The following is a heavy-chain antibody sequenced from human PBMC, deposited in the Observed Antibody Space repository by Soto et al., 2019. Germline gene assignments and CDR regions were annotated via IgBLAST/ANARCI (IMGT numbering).Heavy chain of an antibody. V-gene: IGHV5-10-1*03. J-gene: IGHJ3*02. D-gene: IGHD3-10*01. CDR3: ARPLIRRGAFDI. Sequence: EVQLVQSGAEVKKPGETLRISCKGSGYSFTSYWISWVRQMPGKGLEWMGRIDPGDSYTHYSPSFQSHVTISADKSISTAYLQWSSLKASDTAMYYCARPLIRRGAFDIWGQGTMVTVSS. CDR1: GYSFTSYW. CDR2: IDPGDSYT.